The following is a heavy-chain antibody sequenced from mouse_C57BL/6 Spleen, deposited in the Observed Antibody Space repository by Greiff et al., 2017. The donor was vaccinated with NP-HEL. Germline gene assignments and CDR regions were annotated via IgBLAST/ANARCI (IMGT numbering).Heavy chain of an antibody. CDR3: TLYYGSDFDY. CDR1: GFNIKDDY. J-gene: IGHJ2*01. CDR2: IDPENGDT. Sequence: DVQLQESGAELVRPGASVKLSCTASGFNIKDDYMHWVKQRPEQGLEWIGWIDPENGDTEYASKFQGKATITADTSSNTAYLQLSSLTSEDTAVYYCTLYYGSDFDYWGQGTTLTVSS. D-gene: IGHD1-1*01. V-gene: IGHV14-4*01.